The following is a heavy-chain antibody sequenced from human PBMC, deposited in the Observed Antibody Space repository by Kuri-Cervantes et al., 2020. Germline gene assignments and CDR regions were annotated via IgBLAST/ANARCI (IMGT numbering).Heavy chain of an antibody. D-gene: IGHD3-10*01. CDR1: GGTFSSYA. Sequence: ASVKVSCKASGGTFSSYAISWVRQAPGQGLEWMGGFDPEDGETIYAQKFQGRVTMTEDTSTDTAYMELSSLRSEDTAVYYCATDGSGSYYSPFGYWGQGTLVTVSS. J-gene: IGHJ4*02. CDR3: ATDGSGSYYSPFGY. V-gene: IGHV1-24*01. CDR2: FDPEDGET.